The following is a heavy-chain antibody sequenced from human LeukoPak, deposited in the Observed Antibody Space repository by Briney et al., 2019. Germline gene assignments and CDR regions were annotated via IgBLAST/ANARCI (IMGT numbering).Heavy chain of an antibody. Sequence: GGSLRLSCAASGFTFSSYSMNWVRQAPGKGLEWVSSISSSSSYIYYADSVTGRFTISRDNAKNSLYLQMNSLRAEDTAVYYCARAGGVYCSGGSCRYYYYGIDVWGQGTTVTVSS. CDR3: ARAGGVYCSGGSCRYYYYGIDV. J-gene: IGHJ6*02. D-gene: IGHD2-15*01. CDR1: GFTFSSYS. V-gene: IGHV3-21*01. CDR2: ISSSSSYI.